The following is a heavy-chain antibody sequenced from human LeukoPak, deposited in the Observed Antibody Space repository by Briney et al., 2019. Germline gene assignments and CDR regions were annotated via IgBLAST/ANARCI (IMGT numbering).Heavy chain of an antibody. J-gene: IGHJ4*02. CDR1: GFTFSSSA. CDR3: ARSLVYFDC. Sequence: GGSLRLSCAASGFTFSSSAITWARQAPGKGLERVSGISTSGDSTYYADSVKGRFTISRDTSKNTVYLQMNSLRAEDTAVYYCARSLVYFDCWGQGTLVTVSS. CDR2: ISTSGDST. V-gene: IGHV3-23*01.